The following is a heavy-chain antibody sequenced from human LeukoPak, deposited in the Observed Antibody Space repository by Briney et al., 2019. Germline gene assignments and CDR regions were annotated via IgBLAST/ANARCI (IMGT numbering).Heavy chain of an antibody. CDR2: IIPIFGTA. D-gene: IGHD4-17*01. CDR1: GGTFSSYA. J-gene: IGHJ4*02. Sequence: GASVKVSCKASGGTFSSYAISWVRQAPGQGLEWMGGIIPIFGTANYAQKFQGRVTITADESTSTAYMELSSLRSEDTAVYYCALPSVTTVTLFDYWGQGTLVTVSS. CDR3: ALPSVTTVTLFDY. V-gene: IGHV1-69*13.